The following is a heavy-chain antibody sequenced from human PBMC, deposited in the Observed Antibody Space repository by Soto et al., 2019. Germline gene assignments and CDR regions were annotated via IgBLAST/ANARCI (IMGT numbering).Heavy chain of an antibody. CDR1: GGSISGSSFY. CDR2: ISFSGTT. V-gene: IGHV4-39*01. CDR3: VRHYDDYAAFDI. Sequence: QLQVQESGPGLVKPSETLSLTCTVSGGSISGSSFYWGWIRQPPGKGLEWIGSISFSGTTYYKPSLKSRVTGSADSAKNQFSLKRSSVTAADTAMYFCVRHYDDYAAFDIWGQGTMVTVSS. J-gene: IGHJ3*02. D-gene: IGHD4-17*01.